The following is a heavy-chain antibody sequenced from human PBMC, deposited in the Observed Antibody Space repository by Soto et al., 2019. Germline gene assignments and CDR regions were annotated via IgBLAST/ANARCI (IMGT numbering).Heavy chain of an antibody. CDR1: GGTFNSFS. V-gene: IGHV1-69*06. CDR3: TRRGHQSANWFDL. CDR2: IIPISGRP. Sequence: QVQLVQSGAEVKTPGSSVKVSCKASGGTFNSFSIDWVRQAPGQGLEWMGGIIPISGRPNYAQRFQGRVTFSADKSTNSVYMEVNSLTYEDTAVYYCTRRGHQSANWFDLWGQGTLVTVSS. J-gene: IGHJ5*02.